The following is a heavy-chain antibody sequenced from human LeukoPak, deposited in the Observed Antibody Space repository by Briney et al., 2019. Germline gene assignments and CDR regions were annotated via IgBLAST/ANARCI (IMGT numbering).Heavy chain of an antibody. CDR1: GFTFSSYE. CDR3: AKDGLWFGELLYYFDY. V-gene: IGHV3-30*02. J-gene: IGHJ4*02. CDR2: IRYDGSNK. Sequence: PGGSLRLSCVASGFTFSSYEMNWVRQAPGKGLEWVAFIRYDGSNKYYADSVKGRFTISRDNSKNTLYLQMNSLRAEDTAVYYCAKDGLWFGELLYYFDYWGQGTLVTVSS. D-gene: IGHD3-10*01.